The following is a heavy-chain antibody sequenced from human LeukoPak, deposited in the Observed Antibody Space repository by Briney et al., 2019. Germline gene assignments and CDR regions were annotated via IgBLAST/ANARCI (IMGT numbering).Heavy chain of an antibody. Sequence: KPGGSLRLSCAASGFTFSSYSMNWFRQAPGKGLEWVSSINSDSSLMFYAESVKGRFTISRDNARNSLYLQMNSLRAEDTAVYYCIRDLIDDYIIDYWGQGALVTVSS. V-gene: IGHV3-21*01. CDR3: IRDLIDDYIIDY. CDR1: GFTFSSYS. D-gene: IGHD3-16*01. J-gene: IGHJ4*02. CDR2: INSDSSLM.